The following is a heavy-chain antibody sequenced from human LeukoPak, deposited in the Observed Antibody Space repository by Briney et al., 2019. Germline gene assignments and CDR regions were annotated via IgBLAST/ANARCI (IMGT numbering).Heavy chain of an antibody. CDR1: GFAFSSYD. CDR2: FSGILYNP. D-gene: IGHD6-19*01. Sequence: GGYLRLSCAASGFAFSSYDMTWAREAPGKGLEWVSGFSGILYNPFYAGYVKGRFTISRENSKNTLYLQKDSLRDDDTAVYYCAKGSMDGWLVTYRYFENWGQGTLVTVSS. CDR3: AKGSMDGWLVTYRYFEN. J-gene: IGHJ4*02. V-gene: IGHV3-23*01.